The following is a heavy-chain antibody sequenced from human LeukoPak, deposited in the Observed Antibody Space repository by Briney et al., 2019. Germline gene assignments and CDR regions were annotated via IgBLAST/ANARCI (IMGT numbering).Heavy chain of an antibody. V-gene: IGHV1-69*13. CDR1: GGTFSSYA. Sequence: GASVKVSCKASGGTFSSYAISWVRQAPGQGLEWRGGIIPIFGTANYAQKFQGRVTITADESTSTAYMELSSLRSEDTAVYYCARAHTTIPMVRGADYFDYWGQGTLVTVSS. CDR2: IIPIFGTA. J-gene: IGHJ4*02. CDR3: ARAHTTIPMVRGADYFDY. D-gene: IGHD3-10*01.